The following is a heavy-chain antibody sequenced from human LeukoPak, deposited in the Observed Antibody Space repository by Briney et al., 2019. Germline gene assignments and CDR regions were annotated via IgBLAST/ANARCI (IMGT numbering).Heavy chain of an antibody. Sequence: SVKVSCKATGGTFSSYAISWVRQAPGQGLEWMGGIIPIFGTANYAQKFQGRVTITADESTSTAYMELSSLRSEDTAVYYCAREVSRKDAFDIWGQGTMVTVSS. CDR1: GGTFSSYA. V-gene: IGHV1-69*13. D-gene: IGHD2/OR15-2a*01. CDR2: IIPIFGTA. CDR3: AREVSRKDAFDI. J-gene: IGHJ3*02.